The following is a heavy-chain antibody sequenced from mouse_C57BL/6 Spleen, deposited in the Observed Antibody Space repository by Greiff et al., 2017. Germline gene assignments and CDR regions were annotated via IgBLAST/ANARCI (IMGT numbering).Heavy chain of an antibody. D-gene: IGHD1-1*01. CDR3: ARDYYGSSWGAY. V-gene: IGHV1-42*01. CDR2: INPSTGGT. CDR1: GYSFTGYY. Sequence: EVQLQQSGPELVKPGASVKISCKASGYSFTGYYMNWVKQSPEKSLEWIGEINPSTGGTTYNQKFKAKATLTVDKSSSTAYMQLKSLTSEDSAVYCCARDYYGSSWGAYWGQGTLVTVSA. J-gene: IGHJ3*01.